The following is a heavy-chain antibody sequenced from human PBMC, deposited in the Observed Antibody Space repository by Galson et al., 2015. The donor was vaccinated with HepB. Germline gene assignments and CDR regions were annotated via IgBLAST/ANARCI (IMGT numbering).Heavy chain of an antibody. D-gene: IGHD5/OR15-5a*01. J-gene: IGHJ4*02. CDR3: ARTPVYAHSVYADFEY. CDR2: SRNKARSYST. Sequence: SLRLSCATAGFIFSEHYIDWVRQAPGKGLEWVGRSRNKARSYSTEYAASVKGRFTISRDHSKNSVSLQMNRLRTEDTAVYFCARTPVYAHSVYADFEYWGQGTLVTVSS. V-gene: IGHV3-72*01. CDR1: GFIFSEHY.